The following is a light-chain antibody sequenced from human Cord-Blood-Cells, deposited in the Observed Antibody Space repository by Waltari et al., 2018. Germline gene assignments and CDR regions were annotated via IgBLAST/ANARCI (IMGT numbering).Light chain of an antibody. CDR3: QVWGRRSDHYV. CDR1: NIGSKS. V-gene: IGLV3-21*04. CDR2: YDS. Sequence: SYVLTQPPSVSVAPGKTARITCGGNNIGSKSVHWYQQKPGQAPVLVIYYDSDRPSGIPERFAGSNSGNTATLTIRRVEAGDEAGYCWQVWGRRSDHYVFGTGTKVTVL. J-gene: IGLJ1*01.